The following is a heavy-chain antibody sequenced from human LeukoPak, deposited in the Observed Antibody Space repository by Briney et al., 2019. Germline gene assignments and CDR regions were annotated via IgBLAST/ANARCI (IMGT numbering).Heavy chain of an antibody. D-gene: IGHD5-12*01. CDR3: AREASDIVATIPYFDY. CDR1: GYTFTRYG. V-gene: IGHV1-18*01. CDR2: ISAYNGNT. Sequence: ASVKVSCKASGYTFTRYGISWVRQAPGQGLEWMGWISAYNGNTNYAQKLQGRVTMTTDTSTSTAYMELRSLRSDDTAVYYCAREASDIVATIPYFDYWGLGTLVIVSS. J-gene: IGHJ4*02.